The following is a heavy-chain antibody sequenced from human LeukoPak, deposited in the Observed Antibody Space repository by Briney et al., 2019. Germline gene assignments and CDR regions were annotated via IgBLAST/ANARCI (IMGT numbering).Heavy chain of an antibody. J-gene: IGHJ3*02. D-gene: IGHD3-10*01. CDR3: ARSGLHGSGSYYPRPIDAFDI. CDR2: IYYSGST. Sequence: SETLSLTCTVSGGSISSSSYYWGWIRQPPGKGLEWIGSIYYSGSTYYNPSLKSRVTISVDTSKNQFSLKLSSVTAADTAVYYCARSGLHGSGSYYPRPIDAFDIWGQGTMVTVSS. V-gene: IGHV4-39*07. CDR1: GGSISSSSYY.